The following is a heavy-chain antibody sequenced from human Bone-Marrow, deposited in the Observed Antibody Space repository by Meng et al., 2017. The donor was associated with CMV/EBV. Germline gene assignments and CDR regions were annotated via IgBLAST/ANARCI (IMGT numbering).Heavy chain of an antibody. D-gene: IGHD2-2*01. CDR2: ISSSGSTI. CDR1: GFTFSSYE. CDR3: ATHQGPAAHHAPYYYYGMDV. Sequence: GGSLRLSCAASGFTFSSYEMNWVRQAPGKGLEWVSYISSSGSTIYYADSVKGRFTISRDNAKNSLYLQMNSLRAEDTAVYYCATHQGPAAHHAPYYYYGMDVWGQGTTVTVSS. V-gene: IGHV3-48*03. J-gene: IGHJ6*01.